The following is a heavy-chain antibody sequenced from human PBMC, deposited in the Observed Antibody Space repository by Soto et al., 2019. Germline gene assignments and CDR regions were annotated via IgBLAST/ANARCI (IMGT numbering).Heavy chain of an antibody. J-gene: IGHJ6*02. V-gene: IGHV3-33*01. Sequence: QVQLVESGGGVVQPGRSLRLSCAASGFTFSSYGMHWVRQAPGKGLEWVAVIWYDGSNKYYADSVKGRFTISRDNSTNTLYLQMNSLRAEDTAVYYCASTGGGQLGDDYYDGMDVWGQGTTVTVSS. D-gene: IGHD6-6*01. CDR2: IWYDGSNK. CDR3: ASTGGGQLGDDYYDGMDV. CDR1: GFTFSSYG.